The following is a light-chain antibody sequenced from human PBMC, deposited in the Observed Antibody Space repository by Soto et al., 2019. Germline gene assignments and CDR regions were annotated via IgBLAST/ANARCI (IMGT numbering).Light chain of an antibody. CDR3: SSYAAGKNFYV. Sequence: LAQPPSASGSPGQTVTISCAGTSSDVGGYDYVSWYQQHPGEAPKLIIYEVSKRPSGVPDRFSGSKSGNTASLTVSGLQAEDEADYHCSSYAAGKNFYVFGTGTKVTVL. V-gene: IGLV2-8*01. J-gene: IGLJ1*01. CDR2: EVS. CDR1: SSDVGGYDY.